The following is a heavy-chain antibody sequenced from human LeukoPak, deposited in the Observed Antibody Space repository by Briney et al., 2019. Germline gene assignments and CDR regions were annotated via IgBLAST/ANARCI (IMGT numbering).Heavy chain of an antibody. D-gene: IGHD1-26*01. CDR3: TTDPVGATYNWFDP. CDR1: GFTFSNAW. CDR2: IKSKTDGGTT. Sequence: GGSLRLSCAASGFTFSNAWMSWVRQAPGKGLEWVGRIKSKTDGGTTDYAAPVKGRFTISRDGSKNTLYLQMNSLKTEDTAVYYCTTDPVGATYNWFDPWGQGTLVTVSS. V-gene: IGHV3-15*01. J-gene: IGHJ5*02.